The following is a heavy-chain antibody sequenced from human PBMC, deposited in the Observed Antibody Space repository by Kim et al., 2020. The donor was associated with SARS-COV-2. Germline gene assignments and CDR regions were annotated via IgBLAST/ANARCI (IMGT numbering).Heavy chain of an antibody. CDR2: ISSSSSYI. J-gene: IGHJ4*02. Sequence: GGSLRLSCAASGFTFSSYSMNWVRQAPGKGLEWVSSISSSSSYIYYADSVKGRFTISRDNAKNSLYLQMNSLRAEDTAVYYCARDSGGGRFNLDYWGQGTLVTVSS. D-gene: IGHD3-10*01. CDR3: ARDSGGGRFNLDY. CDR1: GFTFSSYS. V-gene: IGHV3-21*01.